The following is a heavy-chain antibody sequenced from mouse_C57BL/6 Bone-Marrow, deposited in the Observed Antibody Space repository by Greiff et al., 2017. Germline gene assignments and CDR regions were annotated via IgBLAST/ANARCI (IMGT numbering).Heavy chain of an antibody. CDR3: TVGHYYGSSPFAY. V-gene: IGHV6-3*01. J-gene: IGHJ3*01. CDR1: GFTFSNYW. CDR2: IRLKSDNYAT. Sequence: EVKLVESGGGLVQPGGSMKLSCVASGFTFSNYWMNWVRQSPEKGLEWVAQIRLKSDNYATHYAESVKGRFTISRDDSKSSVYLQMNNLRAEDTGIYYCTVGHYYGSSPFAYWGQGTLVTVSA. D-gene: IGHD1-1*01.